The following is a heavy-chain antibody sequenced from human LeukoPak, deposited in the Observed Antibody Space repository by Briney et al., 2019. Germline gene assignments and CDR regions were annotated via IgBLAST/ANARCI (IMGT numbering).Heavy chain of an antibody. J-gene: IGHJ4*02. V-gene: IGHV6-1*01. D-gene: IGHD6-6*01. CDR2: TYYRSKWYN. Sequence: SQTLSLTCVISGDSVSSNSAAWTWIRQSPSRGLEWLGRTYYRSKWYNDYAVSVKSRITIKSDTSKNQFSLQLNSVTPEDTAVYYCVRDHPGSSSGRLDSWGQGTLVTVSS. CDR3: VRDHPGSSSGRLDS. CDR1: GDSVSSNSAA.